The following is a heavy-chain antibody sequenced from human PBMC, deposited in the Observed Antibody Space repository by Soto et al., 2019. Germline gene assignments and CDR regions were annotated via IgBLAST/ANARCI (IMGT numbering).Heavy chain of an antibody. Sequence: QVQLVQSGAEVKKPGASVKVSCKASGYTFTGYYMHWVRQAPGQGLEWMGWINPNSGGTNYAQKFQGWVTMTRDTSISTAYMELSRLRSDDTAVYYCVREGDGSVFRGWNWFDPWGQGTLVTVSS. CDR2: INPNSGGT. V-gene: IGHV1-2*04. CDR1: GYTFTGYY. J-gene: IGHJ5*02. D-gene: IGHD3-10*01. CDR3: VREGDGSVFRGWNWFDP.